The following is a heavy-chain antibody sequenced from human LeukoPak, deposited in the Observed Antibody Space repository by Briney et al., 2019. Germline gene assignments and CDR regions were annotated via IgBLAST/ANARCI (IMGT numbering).Heavy chain of an antibody. D-gene: IGHD1-26*01. CDR2: ISSSGSTI. V-gene: IGHV3-11*01. CDR1: GFTFSDYY. CDR3: ARHASERRELVRILSGYYYYYMDV. J-gene: IGHJ6*03. Sequence: GGSLRLSCAASGFTFSDYYMSWIRQAPGKGLEWVSYISSSGSTIYYADSVKGRFTISRDNAKNSLYLQMNSLRAEDTAVYYCARHASERRELVRILSGYYYYYMDVWGKGTTVTVSS.